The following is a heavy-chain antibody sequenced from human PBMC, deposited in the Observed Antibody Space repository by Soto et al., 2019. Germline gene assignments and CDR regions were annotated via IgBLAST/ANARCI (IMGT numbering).Heavy chain of an antibody. D-gene: IGHD2-15*01. CDR1: GGTLSNSA. Sequence: QVQLVQSGAAVKKPGSSVRVSCKASGGTLSNSAITWVRQAPGQGLQWMGAIIPISSPPTYARTFQGRLTITADESANTAYMELSSLRSEETAVYYCARNIKDWGQGTLVTVSS. CDR2: IIPISSPP. V-gene: IGHV1-69*12. J-gene: IGHJ4*02. CDR3: ARNIKD.